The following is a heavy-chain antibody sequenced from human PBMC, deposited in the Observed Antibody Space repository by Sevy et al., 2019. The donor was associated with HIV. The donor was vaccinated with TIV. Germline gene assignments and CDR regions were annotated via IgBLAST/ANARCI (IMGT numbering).Heavy chain of an antibody. V-gene: IGHV3-30*18. CDR3: AKDKNRHSSSWYRRTDYYYGMDV. CDR1: GFTFSSYG. CDR2: ISYDGSNK. D-gene: IGHD6-13*01. J-gene: IGHJ6*02. Sequence: GGSLRLSCAASGFTFSSYGMHWVRQAPGKGLEWVAVISYDGSNKYYADSVKGRFTISRDNSKNTLYLQMNSLRAEDTAVYYCAKDKNRHSSSWYRRTDYYYGMDVWGQGTTVTVSS.